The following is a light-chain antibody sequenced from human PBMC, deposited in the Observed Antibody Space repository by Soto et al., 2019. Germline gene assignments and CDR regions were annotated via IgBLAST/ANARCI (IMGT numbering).Light chain of an antibody. J-gene: IGLJ1*01. CDR1: GSDVGGYKY. CDR3: SSYTSSVTYV. Sequence: QSVLTQPASVSGSPELSITISCTGSGSDVGGYKYVSWYQQYPGKAPKLIIFEVSNRPSGVSDRFSGSKSGNTASLTIAGLQAEDEADYFCSSYTSSVTYVFGTGTKVTVL. CDR2: EVS. V-gene: IGLV2-14*01.